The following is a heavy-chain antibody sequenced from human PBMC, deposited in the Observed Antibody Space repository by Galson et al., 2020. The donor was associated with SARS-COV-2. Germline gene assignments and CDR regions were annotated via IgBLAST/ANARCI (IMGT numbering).Heavy chain of an antibody. Sequence: SETLSLTCSVSGGSISSGEYFWSWIRQPPGQGLEWIGCIHTSGSGSTIYNPSPKSRVTISLDTSNNRFSLTLGSVPAADTAVYYCARETPSWSYGYHDYWGQGTLVTVSS. CDR1: GGSISSGEYF. CDR3: ARETPSWSYGYHDY. D-gene: IGHD3-10*01. V-gene: IGHV4-30-4*01. J-gene: IGHJ4*02. CDR2: IHTSGSGST.